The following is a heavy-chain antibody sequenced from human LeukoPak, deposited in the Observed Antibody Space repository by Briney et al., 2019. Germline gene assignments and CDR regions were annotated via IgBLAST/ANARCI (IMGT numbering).Heavy chain of an antibody. CDR1: GFTFDDYA. V-gene: IGHV3-23*01. CDR2: ISPSGDIT. Sequence: GGSLRLSCVASGFTFDDYAMHWVRQAPGKGLEWVSGISPSGDITYYADSVKGRFTISRDNSKNTLYLEVIRLTPEDSAVYYCAKDDAWLRFGEWSQGTLVTVSS. D-gene: IGHD5-12*01. CDR3: AKDDAWLRFGE. J-gene: IGHJ4*02.